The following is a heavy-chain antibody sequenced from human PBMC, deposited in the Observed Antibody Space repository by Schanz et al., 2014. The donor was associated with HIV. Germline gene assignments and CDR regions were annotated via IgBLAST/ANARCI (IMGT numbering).Heavy chain of an antibody. CDR3: AKETGDRGRAFEI. Sequence: EVQLLESGGGLVQPGGSLRLSCAASGFMFSSYGMSWVRQAPGKGLEWVSLIGSGGGRTYYADSVKGRVTISRDNSKNTMYLQMNSLRAEDTAIYFCAKETGDRGRAFEIWGQGTTVTVSS. CDR2: IGSGGGRT. CDR1: GFMFSSYG. J-gene: IGHJ6*02. D-gene: IGHD4-17*01. V-gene: IGHV3-23*01.